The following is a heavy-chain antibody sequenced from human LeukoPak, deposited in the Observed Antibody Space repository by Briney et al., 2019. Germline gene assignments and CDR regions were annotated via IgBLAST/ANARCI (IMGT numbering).Heavy chain of an antibody. J-gene: IGHJ5*02. CDR2: IYYTGST. CDR3: ARWTSGWFDP. CDR1: GGSISSYY. D-gene: IGHD3/OR15-3a*01. Sequence: SETLSLTCTVSGGSISSYYWSWIRQPPGKGLEWIGYIYYTGSTNYNPSLKSRVTISVDTSKNQFSLKLRYVTAADTAVYYCARWTSGWFDPWGQGTLVTVSS. V-gene: IGHV4-59*08.